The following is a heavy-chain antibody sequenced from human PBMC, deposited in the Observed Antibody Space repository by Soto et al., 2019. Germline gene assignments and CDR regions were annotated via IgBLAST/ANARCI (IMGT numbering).Heavy chain of an antibody. V-gene: IGHV3-48*02. Sequence: PGGSLRLSCAASGFTFSSYSMNWVRQAPRKGLEWVSYISSGSTTIYYADSVKGRFTISRDNAKNSVYLQMNSLRDEDAAVYYCARDPGYYDSGDYFDYWGQGALVTVSS. CDR1: GFTFSSYS. CDR2: ISSGSTTI. CDR3: ARDPGYYDSGDYFDY. D-gene: IGHD3-22*01. J-gene: IGHJ4*02.